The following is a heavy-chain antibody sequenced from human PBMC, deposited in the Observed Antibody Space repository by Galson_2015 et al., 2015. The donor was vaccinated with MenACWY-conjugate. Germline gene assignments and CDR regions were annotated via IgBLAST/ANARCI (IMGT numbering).Heavy chain of an antibody. J-gene: IGHJ4*02. Sequence: SLRLSCAASGFTFDDYTMHWVRQAPGKGLEWVSLISWDGGSTYYADSVKGRFTISRDNSKNSLYLQMNSLRTEDTALYYCAKAYRGGGGWSAFDYWGQGTLVTVSS. CDR2: ISWDGGST. CDR3: AKAYRGGGGWSAFDY. V-gene: IGHV3-43*01. D-gene: IGHD2-21*01. CDR1: GFTFDDYT.